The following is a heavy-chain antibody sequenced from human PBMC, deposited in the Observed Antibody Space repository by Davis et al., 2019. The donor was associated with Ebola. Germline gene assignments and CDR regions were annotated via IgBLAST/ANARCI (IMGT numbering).Heavy chain of an antibody. Sequence: GSLRLSCTVSGGSISRSGHYWGWIRQPPGKGLEWMGSIGTMFYRGSTHYNPSLRSRVSISMDTSKNQFTLRLASVTAADTAVYYCARDGYYYDSSGYYRDAFDIWGQGTMVTVSS. CDR1: GGSISRSGHY. CDR2: MFYRGST. V-gene: IGHV4-39*06. J-gene: IGHJ3*02. D-gene: IGHD3-22*01. CDR3: ARDGYYYDSSGYYRDAFDI.